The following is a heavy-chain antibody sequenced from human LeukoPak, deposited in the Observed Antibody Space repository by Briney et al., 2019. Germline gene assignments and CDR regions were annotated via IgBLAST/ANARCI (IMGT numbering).Heavy chain of an antibody. D-gene: IGHD3-10*01. V-gene: IGHV4-39*07. CDR3: AREGVVRGVIKYFDY. CDR1: GGSISSSNYY. Sequence: PSETLSLTCSVSGGSISSSNYYWGWIRQPPGKGLEWIGSMHYSGSTHYNPSLKSRVTISVDTSKNQFSLKLSSVTAADTAVYYCAREGVVRGVIKYFDYWGQGTLVIVSS. CDR2: MHYSGST. J-gene: IGHJ4*02.